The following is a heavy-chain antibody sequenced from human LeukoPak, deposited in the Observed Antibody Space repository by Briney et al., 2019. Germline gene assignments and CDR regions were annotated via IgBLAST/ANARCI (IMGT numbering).Heavy chain of an antibody. J-gene: IGHJ4*02. CDR3: ARNRRSDFWSGYLPFDY. CDR1: GGSFSGYY. V-gene: IGHV4-34*01. D-gene: IGHD3-3*01. Sequence: SETLSLTCAVYGGSFSGYYWSWIRQPPGKGLEWIGEINHSGSTNYNPSLKSRVTISVDTSKNQFSLKLSSVTAADTAVYYCARNRRSDFWSGYLPFDYWGQGTLVTVSS. CDR2: INHSGST.